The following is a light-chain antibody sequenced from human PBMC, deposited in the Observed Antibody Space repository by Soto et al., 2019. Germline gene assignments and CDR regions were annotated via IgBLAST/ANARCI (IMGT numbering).Light chain of an antibody. CDR2: DVS. J-gene: IGLJ1*01. CDR1: SSDVAVYDY. Sequence: QSALTQPASVSGSPGHSITISCTETSSDVAVYDYVSWYQQHPGKAPRLIIYDVSDRPSGVYPRFSGSKSGNTASLTISWLQAEDEAEDYCSSLTGTTTRVFGTGTKLTGL. V-gene: IGLV2-14*03. CDR3: SSLTGTTTRV.